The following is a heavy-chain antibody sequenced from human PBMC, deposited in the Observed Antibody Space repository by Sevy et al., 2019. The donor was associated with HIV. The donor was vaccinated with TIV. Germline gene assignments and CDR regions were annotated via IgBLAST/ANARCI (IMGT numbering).Heavy chain of an antibody. CDR2: ISSRSSYI. CDR3: ARAVDYYDIGSLYY. D-gene: IGHD3-22*01. V-gene: IGHV3-21*05. CDR1: GFIFSDYD. J-gene: IGHJ4*02. Sequence: GGSLRLSCAASGFIFSDYDMNWVRQAPGKGLEWVSVISSRSSYIKYADSLKGRVTVSRDNANNSLFLQMNSLRAEDTAVYYCARAVDYYDIGSLYYWGQGALVTVSS.